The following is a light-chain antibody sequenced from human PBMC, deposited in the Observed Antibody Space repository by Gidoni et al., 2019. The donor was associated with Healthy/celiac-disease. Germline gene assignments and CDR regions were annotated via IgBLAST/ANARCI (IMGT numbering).Light chain of an antibody. J-gene: IGLJ2*01. CDR2: EVS. CDR3: SSYTSSSTLV. CDR1: SSDVGGYNY. V-gene: IGLV2-14*01. Sequence: QSALTQHASVSGSPGQSITISCTGTSSDVGGYNYVSWYQQHPGKAPKLRIYEVSNRPSGVSNRFSGSKSGNTASLTISGLQAEDEADYYCSSYTSSSTLVFGGGTKLTVL.